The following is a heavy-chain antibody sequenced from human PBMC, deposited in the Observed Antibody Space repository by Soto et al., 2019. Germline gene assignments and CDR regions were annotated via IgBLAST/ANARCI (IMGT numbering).Heavy chain of an antibody. CDR2: ISSSSSYI. CDR3: ARYYRYNWNPLDYYYYYGMDV. D-gene: IGHD1-20*01. CDR1: GFTFSSYS. V-gene: IGHV3-21*01. J-gene: IGHJ6*02. Sequence: EVQLVESGGGLVKPGGSLRLSCAASGFTFSSYSMNWVRQAPGKGLEWVSSISSSSSYIYYADSVKGRFTISRDNAKKSLYLQMNSLRAEDTAVYYCARYYRYNWNPLDYYYYYGMDVWGQGTTVTVSS.